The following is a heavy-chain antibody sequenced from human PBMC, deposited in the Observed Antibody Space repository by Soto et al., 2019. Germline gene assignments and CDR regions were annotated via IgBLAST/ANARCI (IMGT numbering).Heavy chain of an antibody. Sequence: QVQLVQSGGEGKKPGASVKVSCKASGYTFTSYGINWVRQAPGQGLEWMGGIIPIFGTANYAQKFQGRVTITADKSTSTASMEMISLRSEDTAVYYCARRDFYDWGQGTLVTVSS. V-gene: IGHV1-69*06. CDR2: IIPIFGTA. J-gene: IGHJ4*02. CDR1: GYTFTSYG. CDR3: ARRDFYD.